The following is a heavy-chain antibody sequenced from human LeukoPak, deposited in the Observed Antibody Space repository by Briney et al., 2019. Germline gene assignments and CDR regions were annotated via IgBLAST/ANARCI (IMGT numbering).Heavy chain of an antibody. CDR3: ARLYSILSPFDP. Sequence: GESLLSSSTGSGYSFATYWIAWVRQMPGKGLEWMGIIYPADSNTRYSPSFKGQVTISVDKSNSTAYLQWSSLKASDTAMYFCARLYSILSPFDPWGQRTLVTVSS. D-gene: IGHD2-21*01. CDR1: GYSFATYW. J-gene: IGHJ5*02. CDR2: IYPADSNT. V-gene: IGHV5-51*01.